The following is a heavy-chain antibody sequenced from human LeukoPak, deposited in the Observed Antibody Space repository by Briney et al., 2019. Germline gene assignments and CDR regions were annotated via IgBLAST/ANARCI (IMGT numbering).Heavy chain of an antibody. J-gene: IGHJ4*02. CDR3: ARDGTFDY. CDR1: GFTFSSYA. V-gene: IGHV3-30-3*01. D-gene: IGHD1-26*01. CDR2: ISYDGSNK. Sequence: GGSLRLSCAASGFTFSSYAMHWVREAPGKGLEWVSVISYDGSNKYYADSVKGRFTISTDNSKNTLYLQMNSLRAEDTAVYYCARDGTFDYWGQGTLVTVSS.